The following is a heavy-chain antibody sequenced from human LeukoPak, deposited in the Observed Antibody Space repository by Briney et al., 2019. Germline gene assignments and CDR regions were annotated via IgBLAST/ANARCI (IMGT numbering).Heavy chain of an antibody. J-gene: IGHJ6*03. CDR3: ARGPYGSGSYYYYYYYMDV. Sequence: GASVKVSCKASGYTFTSYDINWVRQATGQGLEWMGWMNPNSGNTGYAQKFQGRVTMTRNTSISTAYMELSSPRSEDTAVYYCARGPYGSGSYYYYYYYMDVWGKGTTVTISS. V-gene: IGHV1-8*01. CDR1: GYTFTSYD. CDR2: MNPNSGNT. D-gene: IGHD3-10*01.